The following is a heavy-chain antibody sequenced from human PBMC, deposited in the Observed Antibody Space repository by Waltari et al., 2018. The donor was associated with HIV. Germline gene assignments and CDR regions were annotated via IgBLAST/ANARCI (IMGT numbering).Heavy chain of an antibody. Sequence: EVQLLESGGGLVQPGGSLRLSCAASGFTFSNYAMSWVRQAPGKGLEWVSSISGSGGSTYYDDSVKGRFTVSRDNSKDTLFLQMNSLRAEDTALYYCAKEGIIVITDAFDIWGQGTMVIVSS. CDR2: ISGSGGST. V-gene: IGHV3-23*01. CDR3: AKEGIIVITDAFDI. D-gene: IGHD3-22*01. J-gene: IGHJ3*02. CDR1: GFTFSNYA.